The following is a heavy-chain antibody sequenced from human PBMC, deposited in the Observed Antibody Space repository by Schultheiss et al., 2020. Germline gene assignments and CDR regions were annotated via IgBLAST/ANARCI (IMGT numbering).Heavy chain of an antibody. J-gene: IGHJ5*02. CDR1: GGSFSGYY. D-gene: IGHD5-18*01. CDR3: ARDWLGDTAMVP. V-gene: IGHV4-34*01. Sequence: SQPLSPTCAVYGGSFSGYYWSWIRQPPGKGLEWIGEINHSGSTNYNPSLKSRVTISVDTSKNQFSLKLSSVTAADTAVYYCARDWLGDTAMVPWGQGTLVTVAS. CDR2: INHSGST.